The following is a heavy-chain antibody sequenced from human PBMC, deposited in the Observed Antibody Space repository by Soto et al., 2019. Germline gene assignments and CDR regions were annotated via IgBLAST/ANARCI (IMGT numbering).Heavy chain of an antibody. CDR3: EKDMTYYYDSSCYYPSDY. J-gene: IGHJ4*02. D-gene: IGHD3-22*01. V-gene: IGHV3-30*18. CDR1: GFTFSSYG. Sequence: VGVLRLSCAASGFTFSSYGMHWVRQAPGKGLEWVAVISYDGSNKYYADSVKGRFTISRDNSKNTLYLQMNSLRAEDTAVYYFEKDMTYYYDSSCYYPSDYWGQGTLVTVSS. CDR2: ISYDGSNK.